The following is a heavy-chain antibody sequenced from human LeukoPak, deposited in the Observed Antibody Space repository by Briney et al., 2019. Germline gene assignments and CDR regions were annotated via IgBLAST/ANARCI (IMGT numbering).Heavy chain of an antibody. CDR1: GFTFSSYA. J-gene: IGHJ6*02. CDR3: AKRDCSITSCSSSGMDV. CDR2: ISGSGGST. D-gene: IGHD2-2*01. V-gene: IGHV3-23*01. Sequence: GGSLRLSCAASGFTFSSYAMSWVRQAPGKGLEWVSAISGSGGSTYYADSVKGRFTISRDNSKNTLYLQMNSLRAEDTAVYYCAKRDCSITSCSSSGMDVWGQGTTVTVSS.